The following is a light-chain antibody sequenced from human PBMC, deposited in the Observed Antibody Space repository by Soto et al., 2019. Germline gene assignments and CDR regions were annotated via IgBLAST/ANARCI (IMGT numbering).Light chain of an antibody. J-gene: IGKJ1*01. V-gene: IGKV1-5*03. Sequence: DIQMTQSPSTLSGSVGDRVTITCRASQTISSWLAWYQQKPGKAPKPLXXXXSXXXSXVXSRFSGSGSGTEFTLTISSLQPDDFATYYCQHYNSYSEAFGQGTKVDIK. CDR2: XXS. CDR1: QTISSW. CDR3: QHYNSYSEA.